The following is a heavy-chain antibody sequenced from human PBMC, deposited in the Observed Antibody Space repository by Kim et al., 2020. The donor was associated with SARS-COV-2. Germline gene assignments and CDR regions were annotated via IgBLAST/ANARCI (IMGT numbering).Heavy chain of an antibody. D-gene: IGHD6-19*01. CDR3: AKAPGYSSGWPNDAFDI. Sequence: GGSLRLSCAASGFTFDDYAMHWVRQAPGKGLEWVSGISWNSGSIGYADSVKGRFTISRDNAKNSLYLQMNSLRAEDTALYYCAKAPGYSSGWPNDAFDIWGQGTMVTVSS. V-gene: IGHV3-9*01. CDR2: ISWNSGSI. CDR1: GFTFDDYA. J-gene: IGHJ3*02.